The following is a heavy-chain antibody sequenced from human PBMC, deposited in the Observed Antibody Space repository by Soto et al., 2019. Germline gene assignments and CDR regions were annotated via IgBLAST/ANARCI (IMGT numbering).Heavy chain of an antibody. CDR1: GFSLSTNGVG. Sequence: KESGRTLVKPTQTLTLTCTFSGFSLSTNGVGVGWIRQPPGKALEWLALIYWDGDKRYSPSLKSRLTVTKDTSNNQVVLTMSKMDPVDTATYYCAHIENYYQFDWFDPWGQGILVTVSS. V-gene: IGHV2-5*02. CDR2: IYWDGDK. CDR3: AHIENYYQFDWFDP. J-gene: IGHJ5*02. D-gene: IGHD3-10*01.